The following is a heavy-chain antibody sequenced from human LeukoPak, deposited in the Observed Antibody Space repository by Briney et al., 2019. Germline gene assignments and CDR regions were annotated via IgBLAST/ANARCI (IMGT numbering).Heavy chain of an antibody. Sequence: ASVKVSCKASGYTFTSYGISWVRQAPGQGLEWMGWISAYNGNTNYAQKLKGRVTMTTDTSTSTAYMELRSLRSDDTAVYYCARDRRYYYDSSPAWEDAFDIWGQGTMVTVSS. CDR2: ISAYNGNT. D-gene: IGHD3-22*01. CDR3: ARDRRYYYDSSPAWEDAFDI. V-gene: IGHV1-18*01. J-gene: IGHJ3*02. CDR1: GYTFTSYG.